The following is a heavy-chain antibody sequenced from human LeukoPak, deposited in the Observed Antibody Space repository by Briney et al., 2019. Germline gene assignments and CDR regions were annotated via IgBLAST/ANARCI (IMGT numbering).Heavy chain of an antibody. CDR2: ITNSGGST. D-gene: IGHD2-15*01. CDR1: GFTFSSYV. CDR3: ARNGGTFQVYWYFDL. J-gene: IGHJ2*01. V-gene: IGHV3-23*01. Sequence: GGSLRLSCAASGFTFSSYVMTWVRQAPGKGLEWVSTITNSGGSTYYADSVKGRFTISRDNSKNTVFLQMNSLSAEDTAVYYCARNGGTFQVYWYFDLWGRGTLVTVSS.